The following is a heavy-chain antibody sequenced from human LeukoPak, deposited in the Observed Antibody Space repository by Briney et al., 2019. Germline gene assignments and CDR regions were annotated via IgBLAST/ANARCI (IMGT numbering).Heavy chain of an antibody. CDR2: ISRGSRHV. D-gene: IGHD3-22*01. CDR3: AKDRLSVYYYDSSSYYYFDY. V-gene: IGHV3-21*04. CDR1: GFSFSDYS. J-gene: IGHJ4*02. Sequence: GGSLRLSCTASGFSFSDYSMNWVRQAPGKGLEWVSSISRGSRHVYHADSLEGRFTISRDDAKNTLYLQMNSLRAEDTAVYYCAKDRLSVYYYDSSSYYYFDYWGQGTLVTVSS.